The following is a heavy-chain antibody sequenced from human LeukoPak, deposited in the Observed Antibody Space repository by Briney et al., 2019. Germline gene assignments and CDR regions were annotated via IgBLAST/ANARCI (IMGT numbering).Heavy chain of an antibody. CDR2: INSKTDGGTT. V-gene: IGHV3-15*01. D-gene: IGHD4-17*01. Sequence: GGSLRLSCAASGFTFSNAWMSWVRQAPGKGLEWVGRINSKTDGGTTDYAAPVKGRFTISRDDSKNTLYLQMNSLKTEDTAVYYCTTDLAVTRNYWGQGTLVTVSS. J-gene: IGHJ4*02. CDR3: TTDLAVTRNY. CDR1: GFTFSNAW.